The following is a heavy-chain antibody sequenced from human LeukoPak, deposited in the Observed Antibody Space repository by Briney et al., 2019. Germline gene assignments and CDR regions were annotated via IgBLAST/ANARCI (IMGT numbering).Heavy chain of an antibody. J-gene: IGHJ4*02. D-gene: IGHD2-2*01. Sequence: ASVKVSCKASGYTVTSYGISWVRQAPGQGLEWMGWISAYNGNTNYAQKLQGRVTMTTDTSTSTAYMELRSLRSDDTAVYYCARVDIVVVPAAIRYFDYWGQGTLVTVSS. CDR1: GYTVTSYG. CDR3: ARVDIVVVPAAIRYFDY. V-gene: IGHV1-18*01. CDR2: ISAYNGNT.